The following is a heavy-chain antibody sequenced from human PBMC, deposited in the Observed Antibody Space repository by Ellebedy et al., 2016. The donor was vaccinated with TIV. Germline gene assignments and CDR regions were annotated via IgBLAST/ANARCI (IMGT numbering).Heavy chain of an antibody. Sequence: ASVKVSCKASGYTFTSFGISWLRQAPGQGLEWMGVIDPSVGATTYAQKFQERVAMTRDMSSSTVHMELSNLRSEDTAIYYCATYGSGTYASFDYWGQGTLVTVSS. CDR3: ATYGSGTYASFDY. CDR2: IDPSVGAT. V-gene: IGHV1-46*01. CDR1: GYTFTSFG. D-gene: IGHD3-10*01. J-gene: IGHJ4*02.